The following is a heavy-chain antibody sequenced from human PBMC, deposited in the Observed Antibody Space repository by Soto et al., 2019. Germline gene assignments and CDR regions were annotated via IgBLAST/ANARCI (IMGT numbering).Heavy chain of an antibody. CDR3: ANNGYLLGAFDI. V-gene: IGHV3-23*01. CDR2: ISGSGGST. Sequence: GGPLRLSCAASGFTFSSYAMSWVRQAPGKGLEWVSAISGSGGSTYYADSVKGRFTISRDNSKNTLYLQMNSLRAEDTAVYYCANNGYLLGAFDIWGQGTMVTVSS. CDR1: GFTFSSYA. D-gene: IGHD6-13*01. J-gene: IGHJ3*02.